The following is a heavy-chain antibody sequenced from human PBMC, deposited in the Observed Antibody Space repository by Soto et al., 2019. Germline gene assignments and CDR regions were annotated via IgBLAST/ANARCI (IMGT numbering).Heavy chain of an antibody. CDR1: GFTFSSYG. CDR3: ARGGGPTAVLGY. Sequence: QVQLVESGGGVVQPGRSLRLSCAASGFTFSSYGMHWVRQAPGKGLEWVAGIWYDGSNKYYADSVKGRFTISRDNSKNTLYLQMNSLRAEDTAVYYCARGGGPTAVLGYWGQGTLVTVSS. CDR2: IWYDGSNK. J-gene: IGHJ4*02. D-gene: IGHD4-17*01. V-gene: IGHV3-33*01.